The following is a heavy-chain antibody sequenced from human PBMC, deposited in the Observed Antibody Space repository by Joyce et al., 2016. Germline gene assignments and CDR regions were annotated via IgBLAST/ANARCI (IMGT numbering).Heavy chain of an antibody. CDR3: ARMYSGSNSGFDY. V-gene: IGHV3-33*01. J-gene: IGHJ4*02. CDR1: GFHFSSYG. D-gene: IGHD1-26*01. CDR2: IWYYGSHK. Sequence: QVQLVESGGGVVQPGRSLRLSCAASGFHFSSYGMFWVRQGAGKGVDWLAVIWYYGSHKYYADFVKGRFTISRDNAKNTLYLQMSSLRAEDTAVYFCARMYSGSNSGFDYWGQGTLVTVSS.